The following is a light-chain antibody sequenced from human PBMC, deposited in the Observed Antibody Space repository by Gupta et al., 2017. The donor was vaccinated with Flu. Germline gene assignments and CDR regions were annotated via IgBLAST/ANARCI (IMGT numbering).Light chain of an antibody. V-gene: IGLV3-19*01. CDR3: NPQVGRGVWL. CDR2: SKN. J-gene: IGLJ3*02. CDR1: SFRNYF. Sequence: GQTVRITCQGDSFRNYFVSWYQQRPGQAPRMVVYSKNNRPSGIPDRFSGSNSGNTAALTIAGTQAEDEAVYYCNPQVGRGVWLFGGGTKLTVL.